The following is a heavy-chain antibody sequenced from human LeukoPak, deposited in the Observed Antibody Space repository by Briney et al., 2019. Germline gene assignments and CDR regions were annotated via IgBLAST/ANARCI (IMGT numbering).Heavy chain of an antibody. Sequence: GGSLRLSCAASGFTFSNYAMSWVREAPGKGVEWVSAISGSGGSTYYADSVKGRFTISRDNSKNTLYLQMNSLRAEDTAVYYCAKDQNFWSGSSFDYWGQGTLVTVSS. CDR3: AKDQNFWSGSSFDY. V-gene: IGHV3-23*01. CDR2: ISGSGGST. J-gene: IGHJ4*02. D-gene: IGHD3-3*01. CDR1: GFTFSNYA.